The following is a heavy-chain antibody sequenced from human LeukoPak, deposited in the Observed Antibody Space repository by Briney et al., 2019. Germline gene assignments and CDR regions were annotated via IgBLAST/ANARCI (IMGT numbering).Heavy chain of an antibody. CDR3: ARGRQDVTMIVVVMTAVSYYLDV. D-gene: IGHD3-22*01. Sequence: PSETLSLTCAVYGGSFSGYYWTWIRQTPEKGLEWTGEMNPSGSTNYNPSLKSRVTISVDTSKNQFSLELSSVTAADTAVYYCARGRQDVTMIVVVMTAVSYYLDVWGKGTTVTVS. J-gene: IGHJ6*03. CDR2: MNPSGST. CDR1: GGSFSGYY. V-gene: IGHV4-34*01.